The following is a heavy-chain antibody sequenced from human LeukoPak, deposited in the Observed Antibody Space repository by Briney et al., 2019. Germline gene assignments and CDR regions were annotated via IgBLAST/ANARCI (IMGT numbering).Heavy chain of an antibody. D-gene: IGHD4-17*01. CDR1: GFTFSSYS. V-gene: IGHV3-21*01. CDR3: ARAGPAYGDYEPLGDF. CDR2: ISSSSSYI. Sequence: KSGGSLRLSCAASGFTFSSYSMNWVRQAPGKGLEWVSSISSSSSYIYYADSVKGRFTTTRDNAKNSLYLQMNSLRAEDTAVYYCARAGPAYGDYEPLGDFWGQGTLVNVSS. J-gene: IGHJ4*02.